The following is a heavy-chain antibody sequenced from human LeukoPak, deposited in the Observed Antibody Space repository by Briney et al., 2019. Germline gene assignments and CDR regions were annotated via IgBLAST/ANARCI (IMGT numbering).Heavy chain of an antibody. CDR2: IIPIFGTA. J-gene: IGHJ6*03. CDR3: ARTRVATITDYYYYMDV. D-gene: IGHD5-12*01. V-gene: IGHV1-69*06. Sequence: SVKVSCKASGGTFSSYAISWVRQAPGQGLEWMGGIIPIFGTANYAQKFQGGVTITADKSTSTAYMELSSLRSEDTDVYYCARTRVATITDYYYYMDVWGKGTTVTVSS. CDR1: GGTFSSYA.